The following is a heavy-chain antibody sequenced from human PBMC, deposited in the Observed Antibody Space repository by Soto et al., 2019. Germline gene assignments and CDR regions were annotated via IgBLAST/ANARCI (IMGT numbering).Heavy chain of an antibody. CDR1: GGSISSSNW. V-gene: IGHV4-4*02. CDR2: IYHSGST. D-gene: IGHD3-22*01. Sequence: SETLSLTCAVSGGSISSSNWWSWVRQPPGKGLEWIGEIYHSGSTNYNPSLKSRVTISVDKSKNQFSLKLSSVTAADTAVYYCARLDFDSSGNLFAYWAQGTLVTVS. J-gene: IGHJ4*02. CDR3: ARLDFDSSGNLFAY.